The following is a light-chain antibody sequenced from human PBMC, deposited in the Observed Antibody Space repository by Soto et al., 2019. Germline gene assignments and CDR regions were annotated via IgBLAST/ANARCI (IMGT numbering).Light chain of an antibody. J-gene: IGKJ5*01. Sequence: EIVLTHSPGTLSLSPWERATLSCRASQTFSNSFLSWFQQIPGQAPRLLIYGASMRATGIPDRFSGSGSGTDFTLTISRLEPEDFAVYYCQQCGSSSNFGQGTRLEIK. V-gene: IGKV3-20*01. CDR1: QTFSNSF. CDR3: QQCGSSSN. CDR2: GAS.